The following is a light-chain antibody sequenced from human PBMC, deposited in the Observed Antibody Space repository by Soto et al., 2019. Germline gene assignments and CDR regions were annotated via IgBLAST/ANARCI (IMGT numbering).Light chain of an antibody. J-gene: IGLJ1*01. CDR2: EVN. CDR3: CSYTRSSTYV. V-gene: IGLV2-23*02. Sequence: QSALTQPASVSGSPGQSITISCTGTSSDVGNYNLVSWYQQHPGKAPKLMIYEVNKRPSGVSNRFSGSKSGNTASLTISGLQAEDEADYFCCSYTRSSTYVFGTGTKVNRP. CDR1: SSDVGNYNL.